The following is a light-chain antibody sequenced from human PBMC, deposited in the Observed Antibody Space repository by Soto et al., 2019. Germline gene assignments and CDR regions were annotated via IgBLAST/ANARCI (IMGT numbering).Light chain of an antibody. Sequence: QSVLTQPPSVSAAPGQKVTISCSGSSSNIGNNYVSWYQHLPGTAPKLLIYDNNKRPSGIPDRFSGSKSGTSATLGITGLXTGDEAVYYCGTWDSSLSVVVFGGGTKVTVL. J-gene: IGLJ2*01. CDR3: GTWDSSLSVVV. V-gene: IGLV1-51*01. CDR1: SSNIGNNY. CDR2: DNN.